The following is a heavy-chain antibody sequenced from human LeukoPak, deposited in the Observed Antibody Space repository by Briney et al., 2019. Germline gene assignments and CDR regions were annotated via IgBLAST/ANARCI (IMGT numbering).Heavy chain of an antibody. D-gene: IGHD1-7*01. CDR2: IYYSGST. CDR1: GGSISSYY. Sequence: RSETLSLTCTVSGGSISSYYWSWIRQPPGKGLEWIGYIYYSGSTNYNPSLKGRVTISVDTSKNQFSLKLSSVIAADTAAYYCARDNWNYGSSMDVWGQGTTVTVSS. V-gene: IGHV4-59*01. J-gene: IGHJ6*02. CDR3: ARDNWNYGSSMDV.